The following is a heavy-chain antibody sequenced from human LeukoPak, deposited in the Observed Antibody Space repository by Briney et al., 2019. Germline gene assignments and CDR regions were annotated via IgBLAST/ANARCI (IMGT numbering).Heavy chain of an antibody. J-gene: IGHJ6*02. CDR3: ARGAGCYYYGMDV. CDR2: INHSGST. V-gene: IGHV4-34*01. CDR1: GGSFSAYY. D-gene: IGHD1-14*01. Sequence: PSETLSLTCAVYGGSFSAYYWSWIRQPPGKGLGWIGEINHSGSTNYNPSIKSRVTISVDTSKNQFSLKLSSVTAADTAVYYCARGAGCYYYGMDVWGQGTTVTVSS.